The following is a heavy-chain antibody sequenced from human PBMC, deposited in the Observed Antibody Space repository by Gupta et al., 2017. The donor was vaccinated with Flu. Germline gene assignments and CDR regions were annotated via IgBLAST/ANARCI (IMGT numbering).Heavy chain of an antibody. Sequence: EVQLLESGGGLVQPGGSLKLSCGAPGFNFSGSAMHWVRQAPGKGLEWVGRIRSRTNGYATVYGASVKGRFIISRDDSRNTAFLQMNSLRTEDTAIYYCTNYGYDFSFWGQGTLVTVSS. V-gene: IGHV3-73*02. CDR1: GFNFSGSA. J-gene: IGHJ4*02. CDR3: TNYGYDFSF. D-gene: IGHD3/OR15-3a*01. CDR2: IRSRTNGYAT.